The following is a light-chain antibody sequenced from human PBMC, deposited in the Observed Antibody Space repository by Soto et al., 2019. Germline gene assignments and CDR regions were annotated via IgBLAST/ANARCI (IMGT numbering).Light chain of an antibody. CDR1: QSVSSNY. V-gene: IGKV3-20*01. CDR2: GAS. Sequence: EIELPQSPGTLSLSPGASATLSCRASQSVSSNYLAWYHQQPGQAPRLLIYGASNRATGIPDRFSGGGSGTDFPTTISRLEPDEFAVDDCQQYGSSGTFGQGTKVDIK. CDR3: QQYGSSGT. J-gene: IGKJ1*01.